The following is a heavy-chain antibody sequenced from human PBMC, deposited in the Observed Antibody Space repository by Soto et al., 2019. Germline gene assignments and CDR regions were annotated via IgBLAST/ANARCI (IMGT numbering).Heavy chain of an antibody. V-gene: IGHV1-18*01. Sequence: QVQLVQSGAEVKKPGASVKVSCKASGYTFTSFGISWVRQAPGHGLEWMGWISTYNDNTNYAQKLQGRVTMTTDTSTSTAYMELRRLRSDDTAVYYCARASDIVKGGGNWFDPWGQGTLVTVSS. D-gene: IGHD2-15*01. CDR1: GYTFTSFG. CDR2: ISTYNDNT. J-gene: IGHJ5*02. CDR3: ARASDIVKGGGNWFDP.